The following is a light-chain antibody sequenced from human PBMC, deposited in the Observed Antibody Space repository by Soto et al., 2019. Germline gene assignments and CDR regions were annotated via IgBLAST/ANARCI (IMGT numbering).Light chain of an antibody. CDR3: QQYNNWPPLT. V-gene: IGKV3-15*01. J-gene: IGKJ2*01. CDR1: PSVSIN. Sequence: EIVMMQSPVTLSLSPGERATLSCRSSPSVSINLAWYQQKPGQAPRLLIYGASTRATGIPARFSGSGSGTEFTLTISSLQSEDFAVYYCQQYNNWPPLTFGQGTKLEIK. CDR2: GAS.